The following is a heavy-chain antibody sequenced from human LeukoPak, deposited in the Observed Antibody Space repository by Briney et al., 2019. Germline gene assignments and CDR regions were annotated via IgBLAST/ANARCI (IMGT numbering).Heavy chain of an antibody. D-gene: IGHD3-22*01. CDR1: GFSFSSDG. Sequence: GGSLRLSCAASGFSFSSDGMSWVRQAPGKGLEWVSGIIGGAGSTYYADSVKGRFTISRDNSKNTLSLQMNSLRVEDTAIYYCTRSGYRHPYHFDSWGQGTLVTVSS. V-gene: IGHV3-23*01. J-gene: IGHJ4*02. CDR3: TRSGYRHPYHFDS. CDR2: IIGGAGST.